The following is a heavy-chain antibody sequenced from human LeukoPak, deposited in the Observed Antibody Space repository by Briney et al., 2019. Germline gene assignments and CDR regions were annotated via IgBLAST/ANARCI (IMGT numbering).Heavy chain of an antibody. CDR2: FDPEDGET. Sequence: ASVKVSCKVSGYTLTELSMHWVRQAPGKGLEWMGGFDPEDGETIYAQKFQGRVTMTEDTSTDTAYMELSSLRSEDTAVYYCATVYNVGATGRYFDYWGQGTLVTVSS. J-gene: IGHJ4*02. D-gene: IGHD1-26*01. V-gene: IGHV1-24*01. CDR3: ATVYNVGATGRYFDY. CDR1: GYTLTELS.